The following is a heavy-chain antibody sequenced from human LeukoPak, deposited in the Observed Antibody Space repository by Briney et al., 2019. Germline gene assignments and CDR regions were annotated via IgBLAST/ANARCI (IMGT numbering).Heavy chain of an antibody. CDR2: ISSSSSYI. J-gene: IGHJ3*02. Sequence: GGSLRLSCAASGFTFSSYSMNWVRQAPGKGLEWVSSISSSSSYIYYADSVKGRFTISRDNAKNSLYLQMNSLRAEDTAVYYCARLNSRGAFDIWGQRTMVTVSS. D-gene: IGHD6-13*01. V-gene: IGHV3-21*01. CDR3: ARLNSRGAFDI. CDR1: GFTFSSYS.